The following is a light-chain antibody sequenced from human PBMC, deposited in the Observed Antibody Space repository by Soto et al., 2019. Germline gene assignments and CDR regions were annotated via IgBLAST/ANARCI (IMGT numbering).Light chain of an antibody. J-gene: IGKJ2*01. CDR3: QQYGSSPPYT. Sequence: EVVLTQSPGTLSLSPGERASLSCRASQSVSNNYLAWYQQKPGQSPTLLIFGSTDRATGIPDRFSGSGSGKDFPLTISRLEPEDFAVYYCQQYGSSPPYTFGQGTKLEIK. V-gene: IGKV3-20*01. CDR2: GST. CDR1: QSVSNNY.